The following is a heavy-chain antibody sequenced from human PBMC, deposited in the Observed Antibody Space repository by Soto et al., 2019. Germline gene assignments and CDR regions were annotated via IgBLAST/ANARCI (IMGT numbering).Heavy chain of an antibody. D-gene: IGHD3-22*01. CDR2: ISAYNGNT. V-gene: IGHV1-18*04. CDR3: ARDLYYYDSSGYSYAFDI. Sequence: ASVKVSCKASGYTFTSYGISWVRQAPGQGLEWMGWISAYNGNTNYAQKLQGRVTTTTDTSTSTAYMELRSLRSDDTAVYYCARDLYYYDSSGYSYAFDIWGQGTMVTVSS. J-gene: IGHJ3*02. CDR1: GYTFTSYG.